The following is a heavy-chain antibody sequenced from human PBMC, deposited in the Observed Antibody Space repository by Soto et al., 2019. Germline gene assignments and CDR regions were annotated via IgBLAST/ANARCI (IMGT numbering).Heavy chain of an antibody. CDR3: ARSGYSSGWYHWYFDF. V-gene: IGHV1-3*01. CDR2: INAGNGNT. CDR1: GYTFSNYG. J-gene: IGHJ2*01. Sequence: QVHLVQSGAEVKKPGASVKLYCKASGYTFSNYGIHWVRQAPGQRLEWMGWINAGNGNTKYSEKLQGRVTMTSDTAASTAYMELSSRRSEDTAVYFCARSGYSSGWYHWYFDFWGRGTLVTVST. D-gene: IGHD6-19*01.